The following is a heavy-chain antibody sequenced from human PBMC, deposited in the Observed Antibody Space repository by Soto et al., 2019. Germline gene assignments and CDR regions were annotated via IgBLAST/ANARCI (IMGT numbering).Heavy chain of an antibody. CDR3: ARGRLVPAVNFDY. D-gene: IGHD2-2*01. J-gene: IGHJ4*02. V-gene: IGHV4-59*12. CDR2: IYHSGST. CDR1: GGSLSSSY. Sequence: SETLSLTCAVSGGSLSSSYWSWIRQPPGKGLEWIGYIYHSGSTYYNPSLKSRVTISVDGSKNQFSLKVKSVTAADTAVYYCARGRLVPAVNFDYWALGTLVTVSS.